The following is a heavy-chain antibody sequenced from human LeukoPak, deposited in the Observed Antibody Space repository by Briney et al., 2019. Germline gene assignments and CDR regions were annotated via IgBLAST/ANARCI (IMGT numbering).Heavy chain of an antibody. J-gene: IGHJ5*02. CDR2: IKEDGSEK. D-gene: IGHD4-17*01. CDR3: ARAPDYGDYAGPLDL. CDR1: GFTFDAYW. Sequence: GGSLRLSCAASGFTFDAYWMNWVRQTPGQGLEWVANIKEDGSEKYYVDSVKGRFTVSMDDAKSSLFLQMNSLGAEDTAVYYCARAPDYGDYAGPLDLWGQGTLVTVSS. V-gene: IGHV3-7*01.